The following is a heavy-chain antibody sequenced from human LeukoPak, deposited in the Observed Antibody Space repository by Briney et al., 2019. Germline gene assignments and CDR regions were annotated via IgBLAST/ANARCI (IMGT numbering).Heavy chain of an antibody. CDR3: ASLRLGYCSGGSCYAQPTDAFDI. D-gene: IGHD2-15*01. J-gene: IGHJ3*02. CDR2: IYPGESDT. CDR1: GYSFTSYW. Sequence: GESLKISCKGSGYSFTSYWIGWVRQMPGKGLEWMGIIYPGESDTRYSPSFQGQVTISADKSISTAYLQWSSLKASDTAMYYCASLRLGYCSGGSCYAQPTDAFDIWGQGTMVPVSS. V-gene: IGHV5-51*01.